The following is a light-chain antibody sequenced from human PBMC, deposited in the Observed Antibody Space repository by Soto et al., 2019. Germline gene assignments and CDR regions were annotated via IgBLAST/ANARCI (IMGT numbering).Light chain of an antibody. V-gene: IGKV3-15*01. J-gene: IGKJ5*01. CDR1: QSVGSK. CDR2: AAS. Sequence: EIVMTQSPATLSVSPGERATLSCRASQSVGSKLAWYQQKPGQAPRLLIYAASTRATGIPARFSGSGSGTEFTLTISRLEPEDFAVYFCHQYGNSPPGTFGQGTRL. CDR3: HQYGNSPPGT.